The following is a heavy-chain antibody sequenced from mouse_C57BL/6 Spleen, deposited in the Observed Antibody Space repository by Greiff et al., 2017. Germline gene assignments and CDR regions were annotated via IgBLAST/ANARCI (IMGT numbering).Heavy chain of an antibody. D-gene: IGHD1-1*01. V-gene: IGHV1-15*01. CDR2: IDPETGGT. Sequence: QVQLQQSGAELVRPGASVTLSCKASGYTFTDYEMHWVKQTPVHGLEWIGAIDPETGGTAYNQKFKGKAILTADKSSSSAYMELRSLTSEDSAVYYCTKDYGSCYVDYAMDYWGQGTSVTVSS. CDR3: TKDYGSCYVDYAMDY. CDR1: GYTFTDYE. J-gene: IGHJ4*01.